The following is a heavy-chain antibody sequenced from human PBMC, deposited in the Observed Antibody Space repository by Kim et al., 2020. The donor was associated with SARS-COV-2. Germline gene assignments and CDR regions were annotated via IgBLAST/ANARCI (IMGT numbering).Heavy chain of an antibody. CDR2: GEP. D-gene: IGHD6-19*01. V-gene: IGHV7-4-1*02. Sequence: GEPAYAQGFTGRFVFSLDTSVNTTYLQISSLQTADTAVYFCARTVAVLDYWGQGTLVTVSS. CDR3: ARTVAVLDY. J-gene: IGHJ4*02.